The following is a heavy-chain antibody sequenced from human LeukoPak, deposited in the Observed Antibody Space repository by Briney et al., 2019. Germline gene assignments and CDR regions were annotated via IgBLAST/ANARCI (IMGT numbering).Heavy chain of an antibody. CDR1: GGSISSYY. CDR3: ARLPVVLAENWFDP. CDR2: INHSGST. J-gene: IGHJ5*02. Sequence: SETLSLTCTVSGGSISSYYWSWIRQPPGKGLEWTGEINHSGSTNYNPSLKSRVTISVDTSKNQFSLKLSSVTAADTAVYYCARLPVVLAENWFDPWGQGTLVTVSS. D-gene: IGHD2-15*01. V-gene: IGHV4-34*01.